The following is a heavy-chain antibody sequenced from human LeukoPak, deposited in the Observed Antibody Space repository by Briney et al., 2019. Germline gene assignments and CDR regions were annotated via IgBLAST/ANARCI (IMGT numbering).Heavy chain of an antibody. CDR1: GYTFTSYD. CDR3: ARAFSGYDYFY. CDR2: MNPNSGNT. D-gene: IGHD5-12*01. Sequence: ALVTVSCKASGYTFTSYDINWVRQATGQGLEWMGWMNPNSGNTGYAQKFQGRVTMTRNASISTAYMELSSLRSEDTAVYYCARAFSGYDYFYWGQGTLVTVSS. V-gene: IGHV1-8*01. J-gene: IGHJ4*02.